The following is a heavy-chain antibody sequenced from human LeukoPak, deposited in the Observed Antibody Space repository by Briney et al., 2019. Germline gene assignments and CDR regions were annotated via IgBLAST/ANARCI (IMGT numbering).Heavy chain of an antibody. V-gene: IGHV4-30-4*01. CDR2: IYYSGST. D-gene: IGHD3-22*01. Sequence: PSETLSLTCTISGGSIRQPPGKGLEWIGYIYYSGSTYYNPSLKSRVTISVDTSKNQFSLKLSSVTAADTAVYYCARANDTSDAFDIWGQGTMVTVSS. CDR3: ARANDTSDAFDI. J-gene: IGHJ3*02. CDR1: GGSI.